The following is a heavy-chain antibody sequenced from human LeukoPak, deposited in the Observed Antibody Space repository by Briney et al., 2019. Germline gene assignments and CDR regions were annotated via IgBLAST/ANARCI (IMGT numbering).Heavy chain of an antibody. Sequence: SETLSLTCTVSGGSISSSSYYWGWLRQPPGKGLEWIGSIYYSGSTYYNPSLKSRVTISVDTSKNQFSLKLSSVTAADTAVYYCARRISYYDSSGYFEGLDYWGQGTLVTVSS. D-gene: IGHD3-22*01. CDR1: GGSISSSSYY. CDR2: IYYSGST. CDR3: ARRISYYDSSGYFEGLDY. J-gene: IGHJ4*02. V-gene: IGHV4-39*01.